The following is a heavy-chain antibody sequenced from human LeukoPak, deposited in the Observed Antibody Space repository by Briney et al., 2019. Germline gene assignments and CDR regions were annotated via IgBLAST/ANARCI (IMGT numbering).Heavy chain of an antibody. V-gene: IGHV4-38-2*02. CDR1: GYSISSGYY. CDR3: ARGGYYGSGNDFRFDP. J-gene: IGHJ5*02. D-gene: IGHD3-10*01. Sequence: SETLSLTCTVSGYSISSGYYWGSIRQTPGKGMEWIGRIYHSGSTNYKPSLKSRVTISVDTSKNQFSLKLSSVTAADTAVYYCARGGYYGSGNDFRFDPWGQGTLVTVSS. CDR2: IYHSGST.